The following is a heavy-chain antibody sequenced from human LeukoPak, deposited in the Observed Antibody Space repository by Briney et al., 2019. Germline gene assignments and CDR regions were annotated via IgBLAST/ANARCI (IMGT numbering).Heavy chain of an antibody. D-gene: IGHD2-8*01. Sequence: GGSLRLSCAASGFTFSSYAMHWVRQAPGKGLEWVAVISYGGSNKYYADSVKGRFTISRDNSKNTLYLQMNSLRAEDTAVYYCARDLGVWGQGTLVTVSS. V-gene: IGHV3-30*04. J-gene: IGHJ4*02. CDR3: ARDLGV. CDR1: GFTFSSYA. CDR2: ISYGGSNK.